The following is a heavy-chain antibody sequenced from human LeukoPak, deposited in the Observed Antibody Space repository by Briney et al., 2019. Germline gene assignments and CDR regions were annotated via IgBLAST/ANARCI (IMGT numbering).Heavy chain of an antibody. CDR1: GGSISSYY. V-gene: IGHV4-59*01. D-gene: IGHD1-26*01. CDR3: ARERSGSYPPYYFDY. CDR2: IYYSGST. Sequence: ETLSLTCTVSGGSISSYYWGWIRQPPGKGLEWIGYIYYSGSTNYNPSLKSRVTISVDTSKNQFSLKLSSVAAADTAVYYCARERSGSYPPYYFDYWGQGALVTVSS. J-gene: IGHJ4*02.